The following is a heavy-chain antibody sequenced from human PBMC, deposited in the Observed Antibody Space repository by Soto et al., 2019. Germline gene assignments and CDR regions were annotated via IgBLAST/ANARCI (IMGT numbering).Heavy chain of an antibody. Sequence: GGSLRLSCAASGFTFSSYSMNWVRQAPGKGLEWVSYIRSSSSTIYYADSVKGRFTISRDNAKNSLYLQMNSLRDEDTAVYYCAREAWGSSGWYYFDYWGQGTLVTVSS. D-gene: IGHD6-19*01. CDR2: IRSSSSTI. CDR3: AREAWGSSGWYYFDY. J-gene: IGHJ4*02. CDR1: GFTFSSYS. V-gene: IGHV3-48*02.